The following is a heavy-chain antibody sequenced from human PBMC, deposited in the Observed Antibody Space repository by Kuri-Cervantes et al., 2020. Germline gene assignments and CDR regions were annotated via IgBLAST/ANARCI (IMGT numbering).Heavy chain of an antibody. V-gene: IGHV3-74*01. CDR3: ARDGVSIAAAGIYYFDY. D-gene: IGHD6-13*01. Sequence: GGSLRLSCAASGFTFSSYSMNWVRQAPGKGLVWVSRINSDGSSTSYADSVKGRFTISRDNAKNTLYLQMNSLRAEDTAVYYCARDGVSIAAAGIYYFDYWGQGTLVTVSS. CDR2: INSDGSST. J-gene: IGHJ4*02. CDR1: GFTFSSYS.